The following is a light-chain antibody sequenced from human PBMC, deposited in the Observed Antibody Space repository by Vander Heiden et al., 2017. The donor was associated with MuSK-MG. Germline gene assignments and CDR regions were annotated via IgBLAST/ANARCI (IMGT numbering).Light chain of an antibody. CDR1: QSISSY. CDR3: QQSYSTPGT. V-gene: IGKV1-39*01. Sequence: DIQIPQSPSSLSASVGDRVTITCRASQSISSYLNWYQQKPGKAPKLLIYAASSLQSGVPSRFSGSGSGTDFTLTISSLQPEDFATYYCQQSYSTPGTFGQGTKLEIK. J-gene: IGKJ2*01. CDR2: AAS.